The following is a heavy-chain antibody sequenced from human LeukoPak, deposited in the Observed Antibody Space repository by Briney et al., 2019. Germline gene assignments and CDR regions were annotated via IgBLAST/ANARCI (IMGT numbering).Heavy chain of an antibody. J-gene: IGHJ4*02. CDR2: IYHSGST. CDR3: AGCRITGTRPFDY. Sequence: SETLSLTCTVSGYSISSGYYWGCIRQPPGKGLEWIGSIYHSGSTYYNPSLKSRATISVDTSKNQFSLKLSSVTAADTSVYYCAGCRITGTRPFDYWGQGTLVTVSS. CDR1: GYSISSGYY. D-gene: IGHD1-7*01. V-gene: IGHV4-38-2*02.